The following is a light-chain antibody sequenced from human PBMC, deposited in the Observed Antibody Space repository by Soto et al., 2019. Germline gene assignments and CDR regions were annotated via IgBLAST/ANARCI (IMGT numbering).Light chain of an antibody. CDR1: GDYVCSHNF. CDR2: EGT. J-gene: IGLJ3*02. CDR3: CSYAGSRTWV. Sequence: LTESASVSGSPGQSITISCFGTGDYVCSHNFVSWYQQHPGKAPRLMIDEGTGRPSGVSNRFSGSTSGNTASLTISGLQAEDEGDYYCCSYAGSRTWVFGGGTKLTVL. V-gene: IGLV2-23*01.